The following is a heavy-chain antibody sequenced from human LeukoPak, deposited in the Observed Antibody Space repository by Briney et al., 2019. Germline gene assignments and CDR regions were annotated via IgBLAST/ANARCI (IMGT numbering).Heavy chain of an antibody. D-gene: IGHD3-22*01. CDR2: INTDGSST. Sequence: PGGSLRLSCAASGFTFSFYWMHWVRQAPGKGLVWVSHINTDGSSTSYADSVKGRFTISRDNAKNTLFLQMNSLRAEDTAVYYCARAREKYYYDSSGRGDAFDIRGQGTMVIVSS. V-gene: IGHV3-74*01. CDR1: GFTFSFYW. J-gene: IGHJ3*02. CDR3: ARAREKYYYDSSGRGDAFDI.